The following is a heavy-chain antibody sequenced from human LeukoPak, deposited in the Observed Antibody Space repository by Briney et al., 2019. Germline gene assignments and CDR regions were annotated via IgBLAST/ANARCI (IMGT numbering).Heavy chain of an antibody. CDR1: GGTFSSYA. J-gene: IGHJ6*02. D-gene: IGHD3-22*01. CDR3: AICYYDSSGPGLRRLNYYGMDV. Sequence: GASVKVSCKASGGTFSSYAISWVRQAPGQGLEWMGRIIPILGIANYAQKFQGRVTITANKSTSTAYMELSSLRSEDTAVYYCAICYYDSSGPGLRRLNYYGMDVWGQGTTVTVSS. V-gene: IGHV1-69*04. CDR2: IIPILGIA.